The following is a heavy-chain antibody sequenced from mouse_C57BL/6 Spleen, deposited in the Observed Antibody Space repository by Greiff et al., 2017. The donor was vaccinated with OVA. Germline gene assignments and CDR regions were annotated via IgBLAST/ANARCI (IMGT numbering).Heavy chain of an antibody. CDR1: GFTFSSYG. V-gene: IGHV5-6*02. CDR3: ARHPYGSYWYFDV. J-gene: IGHJ1*03. D-gene: IGHD1-1*01. Sequence: DVKLVESGGDLVKPGGSLKLSCAASGFTFSSYGMSWVRQTPDKRLEWVATISSGGSYTYYPDSVKGRFTISRDNAKNTLYLQMSSLKSEDTAMYSCARHPYGSYWYFDVWGTGTTVTVSS. CDR2: ISSGGSYT.